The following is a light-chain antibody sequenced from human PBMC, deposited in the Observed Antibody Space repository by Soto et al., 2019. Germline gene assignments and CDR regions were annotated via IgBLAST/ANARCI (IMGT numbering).Light chain of an antibody. J-gene: IGLJ1*01. Sequence: QLVLTQPASVSGSPGQSITISCTGTSSDVGGYDYVSWYQQHPGRAPKLMIFEVSNRPSGISNRFSGSKSGNTASLTISGLQAEDEADYYCSSYAGSYVFGTGTKLTVL. V-gene: IGLV2-14*01. CDR2: EVS. CDR3: SSYAGSYV. CDR1: SSDVGGYDY.